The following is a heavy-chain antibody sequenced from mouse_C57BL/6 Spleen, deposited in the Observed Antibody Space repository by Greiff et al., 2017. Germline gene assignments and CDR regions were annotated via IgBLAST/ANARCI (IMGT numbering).Heavy chain of an antibody. V-gene: IGHV1-76*01. Sequence: VQLQQSGAELVRPGASVKLSCKASGYTFTDYYINWVKQRPGQGLEWIARIYPGSGNTYYNEKFKGKATLTAEKSSSTAYMQLSSLTSEDSAVYFCARGSYYGSSPSYYFNYWGQGTTLTVSS. D-gene: IGHD1-1*01. J-gene: IGHJ2*01. CDR1: GYTFTDYY. CDR3: ARGSYYGSSPSYYFNY. CDR2: IYPGSGNT.